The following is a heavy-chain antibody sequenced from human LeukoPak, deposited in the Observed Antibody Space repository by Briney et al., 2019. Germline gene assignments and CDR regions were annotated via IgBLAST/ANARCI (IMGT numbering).Heavy chain of an antibody. J-gene: IGHJ4*02. CDR3: ARALSLDY. V-gene: IGHV1-2*02. CDR1: GYTFTDYY. CDR2: INPNSGGT. Sequence: GASGKVSCKASGYTFTDYYIDWVRQAPGQGLEWMGWINPNSGGTNYAQKFQGRVTMTRDTSISTAYMELSSLRSDDTAVYYCARALSLDYWGQGTLVAVSS.